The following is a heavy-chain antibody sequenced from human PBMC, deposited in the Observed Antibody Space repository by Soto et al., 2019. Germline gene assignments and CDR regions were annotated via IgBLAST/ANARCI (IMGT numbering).Heavy chain of an antibody. CDR1: GGAFSSYA. J-gene: IGHJ6*02. D-gene: IGHD2-2*01. Sequence: ASVKVSCKASGGAFSSYAISWVRQAPGQGLEWMGGIIPIFGTANYAQKFQGRVTITADKSTSTAYMELSSLRSEDTAVYYCARGEEGIVVVPAAIDYYYGMDVWGQGTTVTVSS. V-gene: IGHV1-69*06. CDR3: ARGEEGIVVVPAAIDYYYGMDV. CDR2: IIPIFGTA.